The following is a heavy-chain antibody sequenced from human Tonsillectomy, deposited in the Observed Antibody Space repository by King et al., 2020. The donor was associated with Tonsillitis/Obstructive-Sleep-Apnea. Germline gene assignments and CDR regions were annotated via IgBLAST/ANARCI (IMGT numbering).Heavy chain of an antibody. D-gene: IGHD2-15*01. CDR2: ISSSSSYT. Sequence: QVQLVESGGGLVKPGGSLRLSCAASGFTFSDYYMSWIRQAPGKGLEWVSYISSSSSYTNYADSVKGRFTISRDNAKNSLYLQMNSLRAEDTAVYYCARAGDCSGGSCYSRDEGWFDPWGQGTLVTVSS. CDR3: ARAGDCSGGSCYSRDEGWFDP. CDR1: GFTFSDYY. J-gene: IGHJ5*02. V-gene: IGHV3-11*06.